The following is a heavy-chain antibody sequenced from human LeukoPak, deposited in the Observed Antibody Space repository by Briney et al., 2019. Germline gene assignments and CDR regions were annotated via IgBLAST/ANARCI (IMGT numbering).Heavy chain of an antibody. Sequence: PGGSLRLSCAASGFTFSSYGMHWVRQAPGKGLEWVSFIRYEGRNKYYGDSVEGRFTISRDNSKNPLYLQMNSLRAEDKAVYYCEKGYGWEASYYYYYMDVWGKGTTVTISS. CDR2: IRYEGRNK. CDR1: GFTFSSYG. V-gene: IGHV3-30*02. D-gene: IGHD1-26*01. J-gene: IGHJ6*03. CDR3: EKGYGWEASYYYYYMDV.